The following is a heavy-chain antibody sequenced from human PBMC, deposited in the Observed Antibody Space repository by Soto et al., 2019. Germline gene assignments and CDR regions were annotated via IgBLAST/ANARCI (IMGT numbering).Heavy chain of an antibody. CDR2: IFYTGTT. D-gene: IGHD2-2*01. J-gene: IGHJ5*02. V-gene: IGHV4-39*02. CDR3: ARLVVVAPVANA. Sequence: SETLSLTCSVSGGSISYNSYYWGWIRQPPGKGLEWVGGIFYTGTTYYSPSLKDRVTISVDTSKNSFSLNLTSVTAADTAVYFCARLVVVAPVANAWGQGTLVTAPQ. CDR1: GGSISYNSYY.